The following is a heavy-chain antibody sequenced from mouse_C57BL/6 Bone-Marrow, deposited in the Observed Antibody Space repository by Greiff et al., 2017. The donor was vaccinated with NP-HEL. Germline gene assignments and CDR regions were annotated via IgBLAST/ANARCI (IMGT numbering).Heavy chain of an antibody. CDR1: GYAFSSSW. V-gene: IGHV1-82*01. Sequence: VQLQQSGPELVKPGASVKISCKASGYAFSSSWMNWVKQRPGNGLEWIGRIYPGDGDTNYNGKFKGKATLTADKSSSTAYMQLSSLTSEDSAVYFCAIGTWCAYWGQGTLVTVSA. CDR3: AIGTWCAY. D-gene: IGHD4-1*01. J-gene: IGHJ3*01. CDR2: IYPGDGDT.